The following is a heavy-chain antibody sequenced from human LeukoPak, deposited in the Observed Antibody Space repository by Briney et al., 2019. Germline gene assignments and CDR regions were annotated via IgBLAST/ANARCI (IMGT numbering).Heavy chain of an antibody. Sequence: KPSETLSLTCTVSGGSISSSSYYWGWIRQPPGKGLEWIGSIYYSGSTYYNPSLKSRVTISVDTSKNQFSLKLSSVTAADTAVYYCARLPAARKVWPVWGQGTLVTVSS. V-gene: IGHV4-39*01. CDR1: GGSISSSSYY. CDR3: ARLPAARKVWPV. CDR2: IYYSGST. D-gene: IGHD2-15*01. J-gene: IGHJ4*02.